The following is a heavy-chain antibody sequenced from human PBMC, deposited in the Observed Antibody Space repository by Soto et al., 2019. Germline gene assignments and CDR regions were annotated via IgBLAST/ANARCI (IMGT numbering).Heavy chain of an antibody. J-gene: IGHJ1*01. CDR3: AKDAVYNDGLWLVSD. CDR1: GFSFNYA. D-gene: IGHD2-21*01. V-gene: IGHV3-23*01. Sequence: DVQLLESGGGLVQPGGSLRLSCVVSGFSFNYAIMWVRQAPGKGQEWVAGISGAGNTQYAASVKGRFTISRDKSKNTVDLQMNSLRGEDTAIYFCAKDAVYNDGLWLVSDWGQGTLVTVS. CDR2: ISGAGNT.